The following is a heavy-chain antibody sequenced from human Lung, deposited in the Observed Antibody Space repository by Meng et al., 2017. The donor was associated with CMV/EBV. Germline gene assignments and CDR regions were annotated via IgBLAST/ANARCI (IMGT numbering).Heavy chain of an antibody. V-gene: IGHV4-4*02. CDR1: GGSISSSNW. D-gene: IGHD2-21*02. CDR2: IYHSGST. J-gene: IGHJ4*02. CDR3: ARVVTALWGYYFDY. Sequence: GRLQGMGPGRGTASGTLSPPRAGSGGSISSSNWWSWVRQPPGKGLEWIGEIYHSGSTNYNPSLKSRVTISVDKSKNQFSLKLSSVTAADTAVYYCARVVTALWGYYFDYWGQGTLVTVSS.